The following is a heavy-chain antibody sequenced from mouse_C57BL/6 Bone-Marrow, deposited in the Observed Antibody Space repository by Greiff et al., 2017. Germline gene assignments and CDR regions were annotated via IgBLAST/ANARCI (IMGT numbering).Heavy chain of an antibody. V-gene: IGHV5-17*01. CDR1: GFTFSDYG. Sequence: EVKLVESGGGLVKPGGSLKLSCAASGFTFSDYGLHWVRQAPETGLEWVAYISSGSSTIYYADTVKGRFTITIDNAKNTLFPQMTSLRSEDTAMYYCATGTAQASFAYWGQGTLVTVSA. CDR3: ATGTAQASFAY. D-gene: IGHD3-2*02. J-gene: IGHJ3*01. CDR2: ISSGSSTI.